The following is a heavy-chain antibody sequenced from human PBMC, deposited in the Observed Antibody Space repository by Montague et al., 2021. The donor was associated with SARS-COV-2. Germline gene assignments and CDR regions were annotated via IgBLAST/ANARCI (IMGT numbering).Heavy chain of an antibody. Sequence: SETRSLTCTVSGGSISSSSYYWGWIRQPPGKGLEWIGSIYYSGSTYYNPSLKSRVTISVDTSKNQFSLKLSSVTAADTAVYYCARHGLAGITIFGVVTPRGGFDIRGQGTMVTVSS. J-gene: IGHJ3*02. CDR1: GGSISSSSYY. CDR2: IYYSGST. V-gene: IGHV4-39*01. CDR3: ARHGLAGITIFGVVTPRGGFDI. D-gene: IGHD3-3*01.